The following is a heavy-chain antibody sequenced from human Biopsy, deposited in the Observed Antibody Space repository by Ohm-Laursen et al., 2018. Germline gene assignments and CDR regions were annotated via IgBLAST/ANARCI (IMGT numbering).Heavy chain of an antibody. V-gene: IGHV4-4*07. CDR3: ARHGVYGDLRMDY. CDR1: GASMTGYF. Sequence: SETLSLTCAVSGASMTGYFWTWVRQPAGKGLEWIGHIYTIGDTTYNPSLESRVTMSLDTSKNQFSLKMTSLTAADTAVYYCARHGVYGDLRMDYWGQGTLVTVSS. CDR2: IYTIGDT. J-gene: IGHJ4*02. D-gene: IGHD4-17*01.